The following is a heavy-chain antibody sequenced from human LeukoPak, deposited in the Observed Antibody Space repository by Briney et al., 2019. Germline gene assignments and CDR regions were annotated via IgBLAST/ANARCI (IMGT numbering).Heavy chain of an antibody. D-gene: IGHD3-3*01. V-gene: IGHV1-18*01. J-gene: IGHJ4*02. CDR3: ARVDYDFWSGYFDY. CDR1: GYTFTSYG. CDR2: ISAYNGNT. Sequence: ASVKVSCKASGYTFTSYGISWVRQAPGQGLERMGWISAYNGNTNYAQKLQGRVTMTTDTSTSTAYMELRSLRSDDTAVYYCARVDYDFWSGYFDYWGQGTLVTVSS.